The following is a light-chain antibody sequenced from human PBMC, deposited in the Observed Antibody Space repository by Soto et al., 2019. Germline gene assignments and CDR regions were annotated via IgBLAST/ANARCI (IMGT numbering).Light chain of an antibody. CDR2: AAY. V-gene: IGKV1-39*01. CDR3: QQSYSNPHT. J-gene: IGKJ3*01. CDR1: QSIGTF. Sequence: DIQMTQSPPSLAASVGDSVTITCRASQSIGTFLNWYQHKSGKAPKLLIYAAYSVESGVPSRFSGSGSGTHFTLTISSLQPEDFAIYYCQQSYSNPHTFGPGTRVDLK.